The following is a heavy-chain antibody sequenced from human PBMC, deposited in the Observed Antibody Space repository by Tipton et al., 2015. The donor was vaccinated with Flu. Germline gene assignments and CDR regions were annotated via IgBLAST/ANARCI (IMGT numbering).Heavy chain of an antibody. CDR2: IWFDGSDS. CDR3: ARQIGGGDCY. CDR1: GFTFSDYG. V-gene: IGHV3-33*01. J-gene: IGHJ4*02. Sequence: SLRLSCATSGFTFSDYGIHWVRQAPGKGLEWLAVIWFDGSDSRYADSVKGRFTISRDNARNSVFLQMNSLRAEDTAVYYCARQIGGGDCYWGQGTLVTVSS. D-gene: IGHD2-21*01.